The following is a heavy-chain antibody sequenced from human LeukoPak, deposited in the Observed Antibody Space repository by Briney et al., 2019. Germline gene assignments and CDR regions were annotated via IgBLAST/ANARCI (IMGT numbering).Heavy chain of an antibody. CDR1: GGSISGYY. V-gene: IGHV4-4*07. CDR2: IYSSGSI. J-gene: IGHJ4*02. Sequence: SETLSLTCTVSGGSISGYYWSWIRQPPGKGLEWIGRIYSSGSINHNPSLKSRVTMSVDTSKNQFSLNLTSVTAADTAVYYCARDLHGVLGDYWGQGTLVTVSS. D-gene: IGHD3-16*01. CDR3: ARDLHGVLGDY.